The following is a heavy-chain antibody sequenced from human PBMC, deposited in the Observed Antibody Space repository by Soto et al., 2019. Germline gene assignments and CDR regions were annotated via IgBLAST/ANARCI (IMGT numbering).Heavy chain of an antibody. J-gene: IGHJ4*02. Sequence: GGSLRLSCAASGFTFSSYAMHWVRQAPGKGLEWVAVISYDGSNKYYADSVKGRFTISRDNSKNTLYLQMNSLKTEDTAVYYCARDLEGPLAARPLFDYWGQGILVTVSS. CDR3: ARDLEGPLAARPLFDY. D-gene: IGHD5-12*01. V-gene: IGHV3-30-3*01. CDR2: ISYDGSNK. CDR1: GFTFSSYA.